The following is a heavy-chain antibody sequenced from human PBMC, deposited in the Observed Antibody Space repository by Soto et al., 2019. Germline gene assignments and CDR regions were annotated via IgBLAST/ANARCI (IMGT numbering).Heavy chain of an antibody. CDR3: AKNSAATIRVGFDY. CDR2: ITGSDGRT. Sequence: EVQLLESGGGLVQPGGSLRLSCAASGFTFATYTMSWVRQTPGKGLEWVSAITGSDGRTYYADSVKGRFTISRDNSKNTLYLQMNSLGAGDTAVYYCAKNSAATIRVGFDYWGQGTLVTVSS. J-gene: IGHJ4*02. CDR1: GFTFATYT. D-gene: IGHD5-12*01. V-gene: IGHV3-23*01.